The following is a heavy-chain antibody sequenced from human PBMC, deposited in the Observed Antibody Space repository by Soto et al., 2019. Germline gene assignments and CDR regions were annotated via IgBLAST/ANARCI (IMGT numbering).Heavy chain of an antibody. CDR3: AREAGRVLLWFGELSSVPAAFDI. CDR1: GGSFSGYY. CDR2: INHSGST. J-gene: IGHJ3*02. Sequence: QVQLQQWGAGLLKPSETLSLTCAVYGGSFSGYYWSWIRQPPGKGLDWIGEINHSGSTNYNPSLKSRVTISVDTSKNQFSLKLSSVTAADTAVYYCAREAGRVLLWFGELSSVPAAFDIWGQGTMVTVSS. D-gene: IGHD3-10*01. V-gene: IGHV4-34*01.